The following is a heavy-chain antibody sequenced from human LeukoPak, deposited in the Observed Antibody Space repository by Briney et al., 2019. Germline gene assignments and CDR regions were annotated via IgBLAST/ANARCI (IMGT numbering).Heavy chain of an antibody. CDR2: IYSGGGT. CDR3: ARDTRLYSGSGSYFLEY. CDR1: GFTVSSNY. D-gene: IGHD3-10*01. V-gene: IGHV3-53*01. J-gene: IGHJ4*02. Sequence: GGSLRLSCAAPGFTVSSNYMSWVRQAPGKGLEWVSCIYSGGGTYYADSVKGRFTISRDSSKNTLYLQMNSLRAEDTAVYYCARDTRLYSGSGSYFLEYWGQGTLVTVSS.